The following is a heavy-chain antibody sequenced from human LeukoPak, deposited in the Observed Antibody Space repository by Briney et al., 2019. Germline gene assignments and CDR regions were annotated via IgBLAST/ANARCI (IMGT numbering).Heavy chain of an antibody. CDR1: GGSFSGYY. V-gene: IGHV4-34*01. D-gene: IGHD5-24*01. CDR2: INHSGST. CDR3: ARQRDGYNYPDYFDY. Sequence: SETLSLTCAVYGGSFSGYYWSWIRQPPGKGLEWIGEINHSGSTYYNPSLKSRVTISADTSKNQFSLKLSSVTAADTAVYYCARQRDGYNYPDYFDYWGQGTLVTVSS. J-gene: IGHJ4*02.